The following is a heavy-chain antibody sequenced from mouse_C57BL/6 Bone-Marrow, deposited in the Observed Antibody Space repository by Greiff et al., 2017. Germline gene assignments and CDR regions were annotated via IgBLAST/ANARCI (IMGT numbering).Heavy chain of an antibody. V-gene: IGHV1-39*01. D-gene: IGHD1-1*01. Sequence: VQLQQSGPELVKPGASVKISCKASGYSFTDYNMNWVKQSNGKSLEWIGVINPNYGTTSYNQKFKGKATLTVDKSSSTAYMQLNSLTSEDSAVYYCARGDYGSSYGYYAMDDGGQGTSVTVSS. J-gene: IGHJ4*01. CDR2: INPNYGTT. CDR1: GYSFTDYN. CDR3: ARGDYGSSYGYYAMDD.